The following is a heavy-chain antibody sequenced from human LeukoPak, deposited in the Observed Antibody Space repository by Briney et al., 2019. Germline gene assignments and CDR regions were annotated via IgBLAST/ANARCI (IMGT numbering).Heavy chain of an antibody. V-gene: IGHV3-53*01. CDR2: IYSGGST. J-gene: IGHJ6*02. CDR1: GLTVSSNY. CDR3: ARVDTAVVGYYCGMDV. Sequence: GGSLRLSCAASGLTVSSNYMSWVRQAPGKGLEWVSVIYSGGSTYYADSVKGRFTISRDNSKNTLYLQMDTLRAEDTAVYYCARVDTAVVGYYCGMDVWGQGTTVTVSS. D-gene: IGHD5-18*01.